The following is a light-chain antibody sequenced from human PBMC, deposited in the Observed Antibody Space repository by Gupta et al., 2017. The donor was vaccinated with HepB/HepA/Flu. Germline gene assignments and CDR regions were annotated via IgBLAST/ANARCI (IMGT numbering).Light chain of an antibody. CDR2: QAS. CDR1: PSISSW. V-gene: IGKV1-5*03. J-gene: IGKJ3*01. CDR3: QQYNSYSFT. Sequence: DIQMTQSPSILSASVGDRGTITCRASPSISSWLAWYQQKPGKAPKLLIYQASSLESGVPSRFSGSGSGTEFTLTISSLQPDDFTTYYCQQYNSYSFTFGPGTKVEIK.